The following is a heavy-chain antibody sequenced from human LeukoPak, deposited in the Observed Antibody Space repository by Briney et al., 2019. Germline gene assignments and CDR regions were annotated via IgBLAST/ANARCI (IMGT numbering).Heavy chain of an antibody. CDR1: GFTFSSYS. CDR3: ASPSDDFGDYVGLDY. V-gene: IGHV3-33*08. CDR2: IWYDGSNK. D-gene: IGHD4-17*01. J-gene: IGHJ4*02. Sequence: GGSLRLSCAASGFTFSSYSMNWVRQAPGKGLEWVAIIWYDGSNKKYADSVKGRFTISRDNSKNTLYLQMNSLRAEDTAVYYCASPSDDFGDYVGLDYWGQGTLVTVSS.